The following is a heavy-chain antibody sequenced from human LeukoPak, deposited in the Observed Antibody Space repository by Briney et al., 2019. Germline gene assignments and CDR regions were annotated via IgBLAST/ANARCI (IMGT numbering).Heavy chain of an antibody. Sequence: GGSLSLSCAASGFTFSSYNMNWVRQAPGKGLEWVSSITSDSRYMYYADSVKGRFTISRDNSKNTLYLQMNSLRPGDTAIYYCARDQVYAGYQPWGFYYYMDVWAQGTTVTVSS. CDR1: GFTFSSYN. CDR3: ARDQVYAGYQPWGFYYYMDV. J-gene: IGHJ6*03. CDR2: ITSDSRYM. D-gene: IGHD2-8*01. V-gene: IGHV3-21*04.